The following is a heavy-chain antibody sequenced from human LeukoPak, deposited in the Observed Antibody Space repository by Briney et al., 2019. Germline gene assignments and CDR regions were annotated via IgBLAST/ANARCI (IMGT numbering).Heavy chain of an antibody. CDR1: GYTFNTYV. V-gene: IGHV7-4-1*02. J-gene: IGHJ3*02. CDR2: INTKTGNP. Sequence: ASVKVSCKASGYTFNTYVLNWVRQAPGQGLEWMGWINTKTGNPTYAQGFTGPFVLSLDTSVNTAYLEISSLKAEDTGFYYCARDIAVNGYDAFDIWGQGTMVTVSS. D-gene: IGHD6-19*01. CDR3: ARDIAVNGYDAFDI.